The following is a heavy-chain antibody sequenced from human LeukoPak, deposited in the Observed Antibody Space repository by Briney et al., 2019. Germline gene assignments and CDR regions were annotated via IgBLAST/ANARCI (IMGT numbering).Heavy chain of an antibody. CDR3: ARRVIDVRGSNWSES. CDR2: VHATESSN. CDR1: GDSFTTSW. Sequence: PGEALKISCCGSGDSFTTSWIAWVRQMPGKGLEWMGGVHATESSNRSSPSFECQVTMSADKSICTVSLPWISMTAWDTEMYYCARRVIDVRGSNWSESWGQGTQVTVSS. V-gene: IGHV5-51*01. D-gene: IGHD3-22*01. J-gene: IGHJ5*01.